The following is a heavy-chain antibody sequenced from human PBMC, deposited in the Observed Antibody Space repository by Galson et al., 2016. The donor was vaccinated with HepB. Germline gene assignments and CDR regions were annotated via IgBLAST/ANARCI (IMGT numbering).Heavy chain of an antibody. D-gene: IGHD5-24*01. CDR1: GGSISSVGYY. V-gene: IGHV4-39*01. Sequence: ETLSLTCTASGGSISSVGYYWGWIRQPPGKGLEWSGSIYFNGRAYSIPSLKSRVTISVDTSKNQFSLELSSVTAADTAVYYCARHYGYNYGHVDYWGQGTLVTVSS. CDR3: ARHYGYNYGHVDY. J-gene: IGHJ4*02. CDR2: IYFNGRA.